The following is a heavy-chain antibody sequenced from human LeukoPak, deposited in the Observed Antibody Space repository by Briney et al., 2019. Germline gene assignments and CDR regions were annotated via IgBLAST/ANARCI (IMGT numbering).Heavy chain of an antibody. D-gene: IGHD6-6*01. Sequence: PGGSLRLSCAASGFTFDNYAMHWVRQTPGRGLEWVSGITWSRGSIGYADSVKGRFTISRDNAKNSLYLQMNSLRAEDMALYYCAKSSGYYYYNYVDVWGKGTTVTVSS. V-gene: IGHV3-9*03. CDR1: GFTFDNYA. CDR3: AKSSGYYYYNYVDV. J-gene: IGHJ6*03. CDR2: ITWSRGSI.